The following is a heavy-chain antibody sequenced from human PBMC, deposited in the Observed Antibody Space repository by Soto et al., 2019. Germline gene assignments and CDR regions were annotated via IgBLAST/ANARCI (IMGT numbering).Heavy chain of an antibody. CDR1: GFTFSSYG. CDR2: IWYDGSNK. CDR3: ARDMFDGAIFGVVMASVDI. Sequence: GGSLRLSCAASGFTFSSYGMHWVRQAPGKGLEWVAVIWYDGSNKYYADSVKGRFTISRDNSKNTLYLQMNSLRAEDTAVYYCARDMFDGAIFGVVMASVDIWGQGTMVTVSS. D-gene: IGHD3-3*01. J-gene: IGHJ3*02. V-gene: IGHV3-33*01.